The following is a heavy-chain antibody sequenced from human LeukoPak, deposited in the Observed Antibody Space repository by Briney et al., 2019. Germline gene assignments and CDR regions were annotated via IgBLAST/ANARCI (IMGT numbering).Heavy chain of an antibody. J-gene: IGHJ6*02. CDR2: IIPIFGTA. CDR1: GGTFSSYA. D-gene: IGHD5-18*01. CDR3: ARTDTAMGPYYYYYYGMDV. Sequence: ASVKVSCKASGGTFSSYAISWVRQAPGQGLEWMGGIIPIFGTANYAQKFQGRVTITADESTSTAYMELSSLRSEDTAVYYCARTDTAMGPYYYYYYGMDVWAKGPRSPSP. V-gene: IGHV1-69*13.